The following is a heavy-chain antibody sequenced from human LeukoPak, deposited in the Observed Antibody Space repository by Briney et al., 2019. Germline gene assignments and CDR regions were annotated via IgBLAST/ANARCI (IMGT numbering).Heavy chain of an antibody. V-gene: IGHV3-30*18. J-gene: IGHJ4*02. D-gene: IGHD6-19*01. CDR3: AKDLSLGGSGCPDY. CDR1: GFTFSGYG. CDR2: ISYDGSNK. Sequence: GRSLRLSCAASGFTFSGYGMHWVRQAPGKGLEWVAVISYDGSNKYYADSVKGRFTISRDNSKNTLYLQMNSLRAEDTAVYYCAKDLSLGGSGCPDYWGQGTLVTVSS.